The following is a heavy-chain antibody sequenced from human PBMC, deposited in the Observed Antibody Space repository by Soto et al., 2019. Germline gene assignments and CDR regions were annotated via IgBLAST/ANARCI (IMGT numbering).Heavy chain of an antibody. CDR1: GGSVSSGSYY. J-gene: IGHJ6*02. D-gene: IGHD3-3*01. CDR3: ARDSYDFWSGPPHYYYGMDV. V-gene: IGHV4-61*01. Sequence: SETLSLTCTVSGGSVSSGSYYWSWIRQPPGKGLEWIGYIYYSGSTYYNPSLKSRVTISVDTSKNQFSLKLSAVTAADTAVYYCARDSYDFWSGPPHYYYGMDVWGQGTTVTVSS. CDR2: IYYSGST.